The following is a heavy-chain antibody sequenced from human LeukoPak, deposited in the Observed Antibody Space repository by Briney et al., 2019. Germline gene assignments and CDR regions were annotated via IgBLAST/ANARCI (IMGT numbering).Heavy chain of an antibody. Sequence: ASVKVSCKTSGYNFTNYDINWVRQATGQGLEWMGWINPNSGVTNYAQKFQGRVTMTRDTAISTAYLELGRLRSDDTAVYYCARDGSFDIWGQGTMVTVSS. CDR1: GYNFTNYD. J-gene: IGHJ3*02. CDR3: ARDGSFDI. CDR2: INPNSGVT. V-gene: IGHV1-2*02. D-gene: IGHD6-25*01.